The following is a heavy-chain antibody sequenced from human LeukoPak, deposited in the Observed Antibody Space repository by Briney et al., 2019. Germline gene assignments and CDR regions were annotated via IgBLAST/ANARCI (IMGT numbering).Heavy chain of an antibody. Sequence: PSETLSLTCTVSGGSISSYYWSWIRHPPGKGLEWIAYISDIGSINYNPSLKSRVTISLDTSKNQFSLKLSSLTAADPAVYYCAGHHPRNTVDFWGQGTLVTVSS. V-gene: IGHV4-59*08. CDR3: AGHHPRNTVDF. D-gene: IGHD2-8*02. J-gene: IGHJ4*02. CDR2: ISDIGSI. CDR1: GGSISSYY.